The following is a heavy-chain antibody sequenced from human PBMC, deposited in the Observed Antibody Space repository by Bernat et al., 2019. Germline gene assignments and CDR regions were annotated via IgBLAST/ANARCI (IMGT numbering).Heavy chain of an antibody. D-gene: IGHD3-9*01. CDR3: ARSPPDWGVDY. CDR1: EYTFTSYD. Sequence: QVQLVQSGAEVKTPGASVKVSCKASEYTFTSYDFNWVRQATGQGLEWMGWVSPNSGNTGYAQKFQGRVTMTRDTSISKVYMELSSLRSEDTAVYYCARSPPDWGVDYWGQGTLVTVSS. J-gene: IGHJ4*02. V-gene: IGHV1-8*01. CDR2: VSPNSGNT.